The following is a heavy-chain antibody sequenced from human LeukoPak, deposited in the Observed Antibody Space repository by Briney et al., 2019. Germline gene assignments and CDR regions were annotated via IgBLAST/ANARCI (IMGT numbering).Heavy chain of an antibody. V-gene: IGHV3-73*01. CDR1: GFTVSGSA. D-gene: IGHD1-26*01. CDR2: IRSKANIYAT. J-gene: IGHJ4*02. Sequence: GGSLRLSCAASGFTVSGSAMHWVRQASGRGLEWVGRIRSKANIYATAYAASMKGRFTISRDDSENTAYLQMNSLKTEDTAVYYCTTSGSHYVMQSELFHYWGQGTLVTVSS. CDR3: TTSGSHYVMQSELFHY.